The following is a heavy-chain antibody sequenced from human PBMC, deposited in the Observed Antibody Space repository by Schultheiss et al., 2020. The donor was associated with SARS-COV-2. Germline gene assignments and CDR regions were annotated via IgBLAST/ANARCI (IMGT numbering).Heavy chain of an antibody. CDR1: GGSISSGGYY. J-gene: IGHJ4*02. D-gene: IGHD5-18*01. CDR3: ARGDYTYGRFDY. CDR2: IYYSGST. V-gene: IGHV4-31*03. Sequence: TLSLTCTVSGGSISSGGYYWSWIRQHPGKGLEWIGYIYYSGSTYYNPSLKSRVTISVDTSKNQFSLKLSSVTAADTAVYYCARGDYTYGRFDYWGQGTLVTVSS.